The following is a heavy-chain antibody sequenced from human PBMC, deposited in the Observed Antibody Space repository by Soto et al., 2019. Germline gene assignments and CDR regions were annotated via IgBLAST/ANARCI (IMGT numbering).Heavy chain of an antibody. D-gene: IGHD1-26*01. CDR2: IWYDGSNK. CDR1: GFTFSSYG. Sequence: GGSLRLSCAASGFTFSSYGMHWVRQAPGKGLEWVAVIWYDGSNKYYADSVKGRFTISRDDSKNTLYLQMNSLRAEDTAVYYCAKDIGSSIFDYWGQGTLVTVS. CDR3: AKDIGSSIFDY. J-gene: IGHJ4*02. V-gene: IGHV3-30*02.